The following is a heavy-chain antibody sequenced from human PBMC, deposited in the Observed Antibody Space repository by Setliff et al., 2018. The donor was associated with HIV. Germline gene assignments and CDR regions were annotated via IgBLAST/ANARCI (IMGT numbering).Heavy chain of an antibody. CDR2: IYYSGST. J-gene: IGHJ6*03. CDR1: GGSISSYY. D-gene: IGHD1-7*01. V-gene: IGHV4-59*08. CDR3: AKNTPSIINYPYYYYMDV. Sequence: SETLSLTCTVSGGSISSYYWSWIRQPPGKGLEWIGYIYYSGSTNYNPSLKSRVTISVDTSKSQFSLKLSSVTAADTALYYCAKNTPSIINYPYYYYMDVWGKGTTVTVSS.